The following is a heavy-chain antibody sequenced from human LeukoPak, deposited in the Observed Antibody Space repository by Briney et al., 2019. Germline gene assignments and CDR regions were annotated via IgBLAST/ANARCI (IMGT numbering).Heavy chain of an antibody. D-gene: IGHD3-22*01. CDR3: ARVARDSRAGGAFDI. J-gene: IGHJ3*02. V-gene: IGHV1-69*05. Sequence: ASVKVSCKASGGTFSSYAISWVRQAPGQGLEWMGGIIPIFGTANYAQKFQGRVTITTDESTSTAYMELSSLRSEDTAVYYCARVARDSRAGGAFDIWGQGTMVTVSS. CDR2: IIPIFGTA. CDR1: GGTFSSYA.